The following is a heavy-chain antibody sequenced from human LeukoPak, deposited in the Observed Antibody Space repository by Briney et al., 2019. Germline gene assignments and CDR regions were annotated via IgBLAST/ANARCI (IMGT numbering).Heavy chain of an antibody. CDR2: ISGSDGST. CDR1: GFPFSSYA. J-gene: IGHJ4*02. CDR3: AKSKVVAATMGRFDY. D-gene: IGHD2-15*01. V-gene: IGHV3-23*01. Sequence: GGSLRLSFAASGFPFSSYAMNWVRQAPGKGLEWVSTISGSDGSTYYADSVKGRFTISRDNSKNTLYLQMNSLRAEDTAVYYCAKSKVVAATMGRFDYWGQGTLVTVSS.